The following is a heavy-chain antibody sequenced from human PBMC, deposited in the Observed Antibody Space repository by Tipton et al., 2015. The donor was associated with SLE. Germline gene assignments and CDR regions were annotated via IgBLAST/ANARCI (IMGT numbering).Heavy chain of an antibody. V-gene: IGHV3-23*01. Sequence: SLRLSCAASGITFSSHAMSWVRQAPGKGLEWVSAISGSGGNTYYADSVKGRFTISRDNSKNTLYLQMNSLRAEDTAVYYCARSGGSQGYYYYYGMDVWGQGTTVTVSS. CDR1: GITFSSHA. CDR3: ARSGGSQGYYYYYGMDV. CDR2: ISGSGGNT. D-gene: IGHD1-26*01. J-gene: IGHJ6*02.